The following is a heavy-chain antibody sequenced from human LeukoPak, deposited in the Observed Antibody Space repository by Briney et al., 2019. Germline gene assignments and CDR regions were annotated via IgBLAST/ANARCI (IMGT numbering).Heavy chain of an antibody. CDR2: ISTDGSST. D-gene: IGHD6-19*01. J-gene: IGHJ4*02. CDR3: TGGSIGVAGTRNSLDS. Sequence: PGGSLRLSCAASGFTFSSHWMHWVRQAPGKGLMWVSRISTDGSSTKYAESVKGRFAISRDNAKNTLHLQVNSLRAEDTAVYYCTGGSIGVAGTRNSLDSWGQGILVTVSS. V-gene: IGHV3-74*01. CDR1: GFTFSSHW.